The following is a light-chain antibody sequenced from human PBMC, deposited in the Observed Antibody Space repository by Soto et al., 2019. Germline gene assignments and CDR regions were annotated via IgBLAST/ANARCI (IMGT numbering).Light chain of an antibody. Sequence: SALTQPASVSGSPGQSITISCTGTNSDVGGYNYVAWYQQHAGKAPKLMMYDVSNRPSGVSNRFSGSKSGNTASLTLSGLQAEDEADYYCSSYAGSSTVFGTGTNVTVL. J-gene: IGLJ1*01. CDR2: DVS. CDR3: SSYAGSSTV. V-gene: IGLV2-14*01. CDR1: NSDVGGYNY.